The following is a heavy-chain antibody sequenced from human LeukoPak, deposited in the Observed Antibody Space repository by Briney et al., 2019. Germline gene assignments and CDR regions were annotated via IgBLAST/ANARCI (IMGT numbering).Heavy chain of an antibody. J-gene: IGHJ5*02. D-gene: IGHD5-12*01. CDR2: IYYSGNT. CDR3: ARVGYGNNWFDP. Sequence: SETLSLTCTVSGGSISSSSYYWGWIRQPPEKGLEWIGSIYYSGNTYYNPSLKSRVTISVDTSKNQFSLKLSSVTAADTAVYYCARVGYGNNWFDPWGQGTLVTVSS. V-gene: IGHV4-39*07. CDR1: GGSISSSSYY.